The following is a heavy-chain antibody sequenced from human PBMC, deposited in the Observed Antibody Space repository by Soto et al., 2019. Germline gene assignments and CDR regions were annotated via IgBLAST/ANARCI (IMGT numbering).Heavy chain of an antibody. Sequence: QVQLVQSGAEVKKPGASVKVSCKASGYTFTSYGISWVRQAPGQGLEWMGGFDPEDGETIYAQKFQGRVTMTEDTSTDTAYMELSSLRSEDTAVYYCATVAYSGSYYYFDYWGQGTLVTVSS. V-gene: IGHV1-24*01. CDR1: GYTFTSYG. J-gene: IGHJ4*02. D-gene: IGHD1-26*01. CDR3: ATVAYSGSYYYFDY. CDR2: FDPEDGET.